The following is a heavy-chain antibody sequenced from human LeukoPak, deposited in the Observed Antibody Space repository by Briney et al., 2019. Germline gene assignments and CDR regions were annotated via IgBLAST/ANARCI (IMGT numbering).Heavy chain of an antibody. J-gene: IGHJ4*02. CDR2: INEDGSTI. CDR1: GFTFSKYW. D-gene: IGHD2-21*01. CDR3: ARDLVLVWTPGDDFDY. V-gene: IGHV3-74*01. Sequence: PGGSLRLSCAASGFTFSKYWMHWVRQAPGKGLAWVSRINEDGSTISYADFVKGRFTISRDNAKNTLYLQMNGLRAEDTGVYYCARDLVLVWTPGDDFDYWGQGTLVTVSS.